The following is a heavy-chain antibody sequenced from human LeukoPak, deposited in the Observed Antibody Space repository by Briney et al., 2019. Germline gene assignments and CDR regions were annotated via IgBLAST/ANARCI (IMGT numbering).Heavy chain of an antibody. Sequence: PSETLSLTCTVSGGSISSSSYYRGWIRQPPGKGLEWIGSIYYSGSTYYNPSLKSRVTISVDTSKNQFSLKLSSVTAADTAVYYCARLHGSGSYRPLDYWGQGTLVTVSS. V-gene: IGHV4-39*01. CDR1: GGSISSSSYY. J-gene: IGHJ4*02. D-gene: IGHD3-10*01. CDR2: IYYSGST. CDR3: ARLHGSGSYRPLDY.